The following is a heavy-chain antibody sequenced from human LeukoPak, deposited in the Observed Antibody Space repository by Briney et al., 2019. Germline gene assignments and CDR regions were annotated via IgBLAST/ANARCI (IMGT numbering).Heavy chain of an antibody. CDR2: INNDGSST. CDR1: GFTFSSYW. V-gene: IGHV3-74*01. J-gene: IGHJ4*02. Sequence: GGSLRLSCAGSGFTFSSYWVHWVRQAPGKGLVWVSRINNDGSSTNYADSVKGRFTISRDNAKNTLYLQMNSLRVEDTALYYCAKDIGYSYGYQFDYWGQGTLVTVSS. D-gene: IGHD5-18*01. CDR3: AKDIGYSYGYQFDY.